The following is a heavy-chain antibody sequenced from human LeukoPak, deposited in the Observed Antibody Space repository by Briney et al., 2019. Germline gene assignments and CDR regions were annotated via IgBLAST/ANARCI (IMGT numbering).Heavy chain of an antibody. CDR1: GGSISSYY. CDR3: ARFGAVAGYNWFDP. D-gene: IGHD6-19*01. CDR2: IYYSGST. V-gene: IGHV4-59*01. Sequence: SETLSLTCTVSGGSISSYYWCWIRQPPGKGLEWIGYIYYSGSTNYNPSLKGRVTISVDTSKNQFSLKLSSVTAADTAVYYCARFGAVAGYNWFDPWGQGTLVTVSS. J-gene: IGHJ5*02.